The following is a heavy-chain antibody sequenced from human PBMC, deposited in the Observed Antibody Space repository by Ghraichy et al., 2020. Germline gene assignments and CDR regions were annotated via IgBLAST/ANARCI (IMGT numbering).Heavy chain of an antibody. V-gene: IGHV3-53*01. Sequence: GGSLRLSCAASGFTVSSNYMSWVRQAPGKGLEWVSVIYSGGSTYYADSVKGRFTISRDNSKNTLYLQMNSLRAEDTAVYYCAMKTTVTTGFDYWGQGTLVTVSS. J-gene: IGHJ4*02. CDR2: IYSGGST. CDR3: AMKTTVTTGFDY. D-gene: IGHD4-11*01. CDR1: GFTVSSNY.